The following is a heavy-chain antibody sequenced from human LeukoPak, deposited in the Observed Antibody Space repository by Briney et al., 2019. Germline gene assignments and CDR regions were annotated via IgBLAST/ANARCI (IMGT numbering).Heavy chain of an antibody. J-gene: IGHJ3*02. V-gene: IGHV3-21*04. CDR1: GFTFSHYS. CDR3: ASIIADDAFDI. D-gene: IGHD6-13*01. Sequence: PGGSLRLSCVASGFTFSHYSMNWVRQAPGKGLEWVSSIRFTGSYIYYADSVKGRFTISRDNSKNTLYLQMNSLRAEDTAVYYCASIIADDAFDIWGQGTMVTVSS. CDR2: IRFTGSYI.